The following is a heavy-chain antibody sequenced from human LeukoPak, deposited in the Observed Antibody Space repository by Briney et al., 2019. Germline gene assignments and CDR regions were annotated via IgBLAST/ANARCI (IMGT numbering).Heavy chain of an antibody. J-gene: IGHJ6*03. CDR2: INPNSGGT. Sequence: ASVKVSCKASGYTFTGYYMHWVRQAPGQGLEWMGWINPNSGGTNYAQKFQDRVTMTRDTSISTAYMELSRLRSDDTAVYYCARDRCTSCIYYYYYMDVWGKGTTVTVSS. V-gene: IGHV1-2*02. CDR1: GYTFTGYY. CDR3: ARDRCTSCIYYYYYMDV. D-gene: IGHD2-2*01.